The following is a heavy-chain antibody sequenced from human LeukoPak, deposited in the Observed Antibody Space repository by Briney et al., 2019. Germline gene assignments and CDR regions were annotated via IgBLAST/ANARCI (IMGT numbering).Heavy chain of an antibody. J-gene: IGHJ4*02. CDR3: ASPLVLLGYY. Sequence: GGSLRLSCAASGFTFSSYEMNWVCQAPGKGLEWISYISSSGSTIYYADSVKGRFTISRDNAKNSLYLQMNSLRAEDTAVYYCASPLVLLGYYWGQGTLVTVSS. CDR2: ISSSGSTI. D-gene: IGHD6-13*01. CDR1: GFTFSSYE. V-gene: IGHV3-48*03.